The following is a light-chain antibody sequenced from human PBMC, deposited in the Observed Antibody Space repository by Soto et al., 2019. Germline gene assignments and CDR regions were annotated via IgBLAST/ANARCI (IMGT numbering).Light chain of an antibody. CDR1: QSVSSS. CDR2: GAY. Sequence: IVVTQSPATLSVSPGETVTLSCRVSQSVSSSLAWYQQKPGQAPRLLISGAYTRATGIPARFSGSGSGTAFTLTISGLQSEDFAVYYCQQYYNWPQLTFGGGTRVEIE. V-gene: IGKV3-15*01. J-gene: IGKJ4*01. CDR3: QQYYNWPQLT.